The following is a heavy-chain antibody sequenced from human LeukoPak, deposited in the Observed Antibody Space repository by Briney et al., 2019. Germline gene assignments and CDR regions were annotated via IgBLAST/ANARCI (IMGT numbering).Heavy chain of an antibody. J-gene: IGHJ6*04. CDR1: GGSFSGYY. D-gene: IGHD3-10*01. V-gene: IGHV4-34*01. CDR2: INHSGST. Sequence: PSETLSLTCAVYGGSFSGYYWSWIRQPPGKRLEWIGEINHSGSTNYNPSLKSRVTISVDTSKNQFSLKLSSVTAADTAVYYCARGRSTMVRGVRDGYYYYGMDVWGKGTTVTVSS. CDR3: ARGRSTMVRGVRDGYYYYGMDV.